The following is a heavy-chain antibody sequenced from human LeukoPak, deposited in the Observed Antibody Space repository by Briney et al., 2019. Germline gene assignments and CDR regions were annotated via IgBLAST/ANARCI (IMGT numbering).Heavy chain of an antibody. CDR3: ARGQLLLEGYFYYMDV. J-gene: IGHJ6*03. CDR1: GFTFSSYP. Sequence: GRSLRLSCAASGFTFSSYPMYWVRQAPGKGLEWVAVVSDDGNKKFDADFVKGRFTISRDNSKNTLYLQMNSLRGEDTAVYYCARGQLLLEGYFYYMDVWGKGTTVTVSS. CDR2: VSDDGNKK. D-gene: IGHD2-2*01. V-gene: IGHV3-30*01.